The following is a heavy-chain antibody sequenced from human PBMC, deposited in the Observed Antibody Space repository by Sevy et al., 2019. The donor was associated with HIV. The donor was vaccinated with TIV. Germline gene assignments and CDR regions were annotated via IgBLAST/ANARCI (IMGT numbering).Heavy chain of an antibody. CDR2: ISSSSNTI. J-gene: IGHJ6*02. CDR1: GFPFSNYN. CDR3: AREGGYSDQGMDV. V-gene: IGHV3-48*01. D-gene: IGHD5-12*01. Sequence: GGSLRLSCAASGFPFSNYNMNWVSQAPGKGLEWASYISSSSNTIYYADSVKGRFTISRDNDKNSLYLEMNSLRAEDTAVYYCAREGGYSDQGMDVWGLGTTVTVSS.